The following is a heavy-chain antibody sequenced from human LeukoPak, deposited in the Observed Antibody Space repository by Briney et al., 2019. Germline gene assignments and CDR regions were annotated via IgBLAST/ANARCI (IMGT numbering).Heavy chain of an antibody. J-gene: IGHJ4*02. Sequence: SVKVSCKASGGTFSSYAISWVRQAPGQGLEWMGVIIPIFGTANYAQKFQGRVTITTDESMSTAYMELSSLRSEDTAVYYCARGTGSSGFDYWGQGTLVTVSS. V-gene: IGHV1-69*05. CDR2: IIPIFGTA. D-gene: IGHD6-25*01. CDR1: GGTFSSYA. CDR3: ARGTGSSGFDY.